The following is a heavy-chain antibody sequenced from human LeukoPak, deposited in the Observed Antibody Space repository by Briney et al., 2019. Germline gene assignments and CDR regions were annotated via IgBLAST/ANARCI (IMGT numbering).Heavy chain of an antibody. CDR1: GGSLSNSNW. CDR3: AKSYRNYPPYFDY. CDR2: IFYSGST. V-gene: IGHV4-4*02. J-gene: IGHJ4*02. Sequence: SGTLSLTCAASGGSLSNSNWWSGGRQPPGKGRGWIGEIFYSGSTNYNPSLKSRVTLPLDKSKNQFSLQLSSVTAADTAVYYCAKSYRNYPPYFDYWGQGTLVTVSS. D-gene: IGHD4-11*01.